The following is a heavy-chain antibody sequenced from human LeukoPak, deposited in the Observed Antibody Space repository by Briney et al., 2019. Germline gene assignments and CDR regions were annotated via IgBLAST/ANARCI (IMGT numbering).Heavy chain of an antibody. J-gene: IGHJ4*02. V-gene: IGHV1-18*01. CDR1: GYTFTSYG. D-gene: IGHD4-23*01. Sequence: ASVKVSCKASGYTFTSYGTSWVRQAPGQGLEWMGWISAYNGNTNYAQKLQGRVTMTTDTSTSTAYMELRSLRSDDTAVYYCARVVTVVTSRYFDYWGQGTLVTVSS. CDR3: ARVVTVVTSRYFDY. CDR2: ISAYNGNT.